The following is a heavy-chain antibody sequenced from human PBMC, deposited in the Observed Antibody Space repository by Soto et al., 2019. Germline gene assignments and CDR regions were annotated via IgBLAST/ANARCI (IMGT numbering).Heavy chain of an antibody. J-gene: IGHJ6*02. CDR1: GFAFSSYA. CDR2: IVDTGGRT. Sequence: TGGSLRLSCTASGFAFSSYAMNWVRQAPGKGLEWVSGIVDTGGRTFYADSVKGRFTISRDNAKNTLYLEMNSLRAEDTAIYYCAPVPAASSYYNTDVWGQGTTVTVSS. D-gene: IGHD2-2*01. CDR3: APVPAASSYYNTDV. V-gene: IGHV3-23*01.